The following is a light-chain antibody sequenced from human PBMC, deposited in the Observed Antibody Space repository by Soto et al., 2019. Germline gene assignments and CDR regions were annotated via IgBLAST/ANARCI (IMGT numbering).Light chain of an antibody. CDR3: QQRSNWPRMT. Sequence: IVLTQSPSTLSLSPGERATLSCRASQSVSSYLAWYQQKPGQAPRLLIYDASDRATGIPARFSGSGSGTDFTLTISSLEPEDFAVYYCQQRSNWPRMTFGQGTKV. V-gene: IGKV3-11*01. CDR1: QSVSSY. CDR2: DAS. J-gene: IGKJ1*01.